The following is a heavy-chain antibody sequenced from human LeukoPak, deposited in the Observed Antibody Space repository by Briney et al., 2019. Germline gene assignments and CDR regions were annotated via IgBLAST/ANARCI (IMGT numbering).Heavy chain of an antibody. V-gene: IGHV4-39*02. CDR3: ARDPTAAGKGAWFDP. D-gene: IGHD6-13*01. Sequence: AETLSLTCTVSGGSISSSGYYWGWIRQPPGKGLEWIGSIYYSGSTYYNPSLKSRVTIFVDTSKNQFSLKLSSVAAADTAVYYCARDPTAAGKGAWFDPWGQGTLVTVSS. J-gene: IGHJ5*02. CDR2: IYYSGST. CDR1: GGSISSSGYY.